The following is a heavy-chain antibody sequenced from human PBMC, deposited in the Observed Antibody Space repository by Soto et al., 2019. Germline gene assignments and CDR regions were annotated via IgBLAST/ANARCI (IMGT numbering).Heavy chain of an antibody. CDR2: ISAYNGNT. V-gene: IGHV1-18*01. CDR3: ARESYYYDSSGSLYYGMDV. J-gene: IGHJ6*02. CDR1: GYTFTSYG. Sequence: ASVKVSCKASGYTFTSYGISCVRQAPGQGLEWMGWISAYNGNTNYAQKLQGRVTMTTDTSTSTAYMELRSLRSDDTAVYYCARESYYYDSSGSLYYGMDVWGQGTTVTVSS. D-gene: IGHD3-22*01.